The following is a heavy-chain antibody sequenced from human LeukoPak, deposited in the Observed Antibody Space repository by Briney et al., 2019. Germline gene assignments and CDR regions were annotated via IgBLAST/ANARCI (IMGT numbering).Heavy chain of an antibody. CDR3: ASNREAV. CDR1: GFTFSTYG. J-gene: IGHJ6*02. CDR2: ISSSNSYT. Sequence: GGSLRLSCAASGFTFSTYGLNWVRQAPGKGLEWVSSISSSNSYTDYADSVKGRFTISRDNAKDSLYLQMNSLRAEDTAVYYCASNREAVWGQGTTVTVSS. V-gene: IGHV3-21*01. D-gene: IGHD5-24*01.